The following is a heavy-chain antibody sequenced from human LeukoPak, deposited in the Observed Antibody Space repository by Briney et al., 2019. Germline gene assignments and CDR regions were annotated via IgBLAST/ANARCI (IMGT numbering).Heavy chain of an antibody. CDR2: ISSTDAI. CDR3: AGDGYFWSSSWYPLHY. Sequence: PGGSLRLSCAASGFTFSTYSMNWVRQAPGKGLEWVSYISSTDAIYYADSVKGRFTISRDNAKNSLYLEMNSLRVEDTGVYYCAGDGYFWSSSWYPLHYWGQGTLVTASS. V-gene: IGHV3-48*01. CDR1: GFTFSTYS. D-gene: IGHD6-13*01. J-gene: IGHJ4*02.